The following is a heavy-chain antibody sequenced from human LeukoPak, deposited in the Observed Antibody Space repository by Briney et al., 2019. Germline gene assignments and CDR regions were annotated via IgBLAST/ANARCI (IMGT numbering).Heavy chain of an antibody. CDR1: GGSFSGYY. CDR3: ARIRTGYSYGHNFDY. CDR2: INHSGST. Sequence: RPSETLSLTCAVYGGSFSGYYWSWIRQPPGKGLEWIGEINHSGSTNYNPSLKSRVTISVDTSKNQFSLKLSSVTAADTAVYYCARIRTGYSYGHNFDYWGQGTLVTVSS. J-gene: IGHJ4*02. D-gene: IGHD5-18*01. V-gene: IGHV4-34*01.